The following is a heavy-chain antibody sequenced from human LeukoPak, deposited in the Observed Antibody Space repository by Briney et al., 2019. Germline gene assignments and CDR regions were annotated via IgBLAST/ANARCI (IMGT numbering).Heavy chain of an antibody. CDR2: IDPSDSYT. Sequence: GESLKISCKGSGYSFTSYLISWVRQMPGKGLEWMGRIDPSDSYTNYSPSFQGHVTISADKSISTAYLQWSSLKASDTAMYYCARTPGRYCSGGSCPPPIDYWGQGTVVTVSS. CDR3: ARTPGRYCSGGSCPPPIDY. J-gene: IGHJ4*02. D-gene: IGHD2-15*01. CDR1: GYSFTSYL. V-gene: IGHV5-10-1*01.